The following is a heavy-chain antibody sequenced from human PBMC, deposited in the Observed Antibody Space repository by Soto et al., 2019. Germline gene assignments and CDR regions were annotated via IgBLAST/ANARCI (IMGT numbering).Heavy chain of an antibody. D-gene: IGHD3-22*01. V-gene: IGHV1-69*13. J-gene: IGHJ4*02. CDR2: IIPIFGTA. Sequence: SVKVSCKASGGTFSSYAISWVRQAPGQGLEWMGGIIPIFGTANYAQKFQGRVTITADESTSTAYMELSSLRSEDTAVYYCARGHYYDSSGYPTPFDYWGQGTLVTVSS. CDR1: GGTFSSYA. CDR3: ARGHYYDSSGYPTPFDY.